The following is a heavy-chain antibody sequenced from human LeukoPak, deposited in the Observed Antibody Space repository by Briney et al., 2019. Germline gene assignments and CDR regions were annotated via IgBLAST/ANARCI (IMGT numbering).Heavy chain of an antibody. CDR2: ISSSSSTI. J-gene: IGHJ4*02. V-gene: IGHV3-48*01. CDR1: GFTFSSYS. D-gene: IGHD3-22*01. Sequence: PGGSLRLSCAASGFTFSSYSTNWVRQAPGKGLEWVSYISSSSSTIYYADSVKGRFTISRDNAKNSLYLQMNSLRGEDTAVYYCARDLAGYYYDSSGYYNWGQGTLVTVSS. CDR3: ARDLAGYYYDSSGYYN.